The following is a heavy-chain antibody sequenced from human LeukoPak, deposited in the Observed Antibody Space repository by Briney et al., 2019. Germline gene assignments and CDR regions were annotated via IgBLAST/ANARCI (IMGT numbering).Heavy chain of an antibody. Sequence: SETLSLTCTVSGGSIGTYYRSWVRQSPGTGLEWIGYIYVTGTRYNPYLQSRVTTSVDRSRNQFFLKMTSVTAADTAVYYCARHIGGGIEDMDVWGRGTKVTVSS. CDR3: ARHIGGGIEDMDV. J-gene: IGHJ6*03. V-gene: IGHV4-59*08. D-gene: IGHD3-16*02. CDR1: GGSIGTYY. CDR2: IYVTGT.